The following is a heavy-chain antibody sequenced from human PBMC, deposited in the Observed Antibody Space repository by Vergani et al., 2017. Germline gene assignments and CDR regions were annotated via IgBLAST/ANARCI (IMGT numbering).Heavy chain of an antibody. CDR1: GFTFSSYA. Sequence: EVQLVETGGGLVQPGGSLRLSCAASGFTFSSYAMSWVRQAPGKGLEWVSAIRGSGGSTYYADSVKGRFTISRDNSKNTVYLQMNSLRAQDTAVYYCAKERGGAVAGTGDFDYWGQGTLVTVSS. CDR2: IRGSGGST. CDR3: AKERGGAVAGTGDFDY. J-gene: IGHJ4*02. V-gene: IGHV3-23*04. D-gene: IGHD6-19*01.